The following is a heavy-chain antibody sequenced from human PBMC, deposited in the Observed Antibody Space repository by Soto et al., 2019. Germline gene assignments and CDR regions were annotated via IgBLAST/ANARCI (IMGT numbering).Heavy chain of an antibody. CDR3: ARGPGSAWAHYFGY. D-gene: IGHD6-19*01. V-gene: IGHV4-38-2*02. J-gene: IGHJ4*02. CDR1: GYSITSGYY. CDR2: FYHSGCT. Sequence: PSETLSLTCSVYGYSITSGYYWGWIRQPPGKGLEWIGSFYHSGCTYYHPSLKSRVTISFDTSKNQFSLYLSPVTAADTAVYYCARGPGSAWAHYFGYWGQGSLVTVSS.